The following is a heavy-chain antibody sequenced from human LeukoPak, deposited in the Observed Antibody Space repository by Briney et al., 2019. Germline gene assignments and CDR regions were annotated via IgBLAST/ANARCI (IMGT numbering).Heavy chain of an antibody. CDR2: IDPSASYT. D-gene: IGHD3-22*01. Sequence: GAPLLISSEGAGSTFTSYWITWGRQLPGKGVEWMGRIDPSASYTNYSPSFQGHVTISVDKSISTAYLQWSGLKASDTAMYYCARAHNYYGHRDWGQGTLVTVSS. CDR1: GSTFTSYW. J-gene: IGHJ4*02. CDR3: ARAHNYYGHRD. V-gene: IGHV5-10-1*01.